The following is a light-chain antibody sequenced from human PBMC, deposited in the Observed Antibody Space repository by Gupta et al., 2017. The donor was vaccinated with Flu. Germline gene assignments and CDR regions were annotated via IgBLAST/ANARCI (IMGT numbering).Light chain of an antibody. J-gene: IGKJ2*01. CDR2: ITS. Sequence: DFQMTQSPSSLSASVGDSVTITCRASQTIRGYLNWYQQKPGKAPKLLIYITSNLQGGVPSRFRGSGSGTVFTLTIRSLQPEDSATYYCQQSFSTPHTFGQGTKLEIK. CDR3: QQSFSTPHT. V-gene: IGKV1-39*01. CDR1: QTIRGY.